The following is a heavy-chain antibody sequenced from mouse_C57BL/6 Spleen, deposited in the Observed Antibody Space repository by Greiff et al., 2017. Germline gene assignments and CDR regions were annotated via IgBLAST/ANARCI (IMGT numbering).Heavy chain of an antibody. J-gene: IGHJ3*01. CDR1: GYAFSSYW. CDR2: IYPGDGDT. Sequence: VKLQQSGAELVKPGASVKISCKASGYAFSSYWMNWVKQRPGKGLEWIGQIYPGDGDTNYNGKFKGKATLTADKSSSTAYMQLSSLTSEDSAVYFCARLYYDYGEFAYWGQGTLVTVSA. D-gene: IGHD2-4*01. V-gene: IGHV1-80*01. CDR3: ARLYYDYGEFAY.